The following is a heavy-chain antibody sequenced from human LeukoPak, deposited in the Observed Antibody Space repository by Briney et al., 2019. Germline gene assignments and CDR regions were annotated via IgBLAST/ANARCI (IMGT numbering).Heavy chain of an antibody. CDR2: IYYSGST. V-gene: IGHV4-59*12. CDR1: GGSISSYY. J-gene: IGHJ2*01. Sequence: SETLSLTCTVSGGSISSYYWSWIRQPPGKGLEWIGYIYYSGSTNYNPSLKSRVTISVDTSKNQFSLKLSSVTAADTAVYYCARDLGEMATMDWYFDLWGRGTLVTVSS. D-gene: IGHD5-24*01. CDR3: ARDLGEMATMDWYFDL.